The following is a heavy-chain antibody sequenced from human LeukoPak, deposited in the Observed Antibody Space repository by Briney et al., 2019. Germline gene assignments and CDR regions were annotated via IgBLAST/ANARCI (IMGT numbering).Heavy chain of an antibody. Sequence: GGSLRLSCAASGFTFSSYSMNWVRQAPGKGLEWVSSISSSSSYIYYADSVKGRFTISRDNAKNSLYLQMNSLTVEDTAVYYCARGWGNIRTTGSSFDNWGQGTLVTVSS. CDR1: GFTFSSYS. CDR3: ARGWGNIRTTGSSFDN. CDR2: ISSSSSYI. J-gene: IGHJ4*02. D-gene: IGHD7-27*01. V-gene: IGHV3-21*01.